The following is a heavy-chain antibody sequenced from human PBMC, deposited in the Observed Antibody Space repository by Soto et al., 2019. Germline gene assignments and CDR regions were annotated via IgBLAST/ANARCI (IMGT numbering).Heavy chain of an antibody. D-gene: IGHD2-15*01. V-gene: IGHV1-2*02. CDR2: INPNSGNT. CDR3: ARGPCKGGTCYSKYYYGMDV. CDR1: GYIFTGYY. Sequence: ASVKVSCKASGYIFTGYYIHWVRHAPGQGLEWMGWINPNSGNTNYVQKFQGRVTMTRDTSINSAYMELNGLRSDDTAVYYCARGPCKGGTCYSKYYYGMDVWGQGTTVTVYS. J-gene: IGHJ6*02.